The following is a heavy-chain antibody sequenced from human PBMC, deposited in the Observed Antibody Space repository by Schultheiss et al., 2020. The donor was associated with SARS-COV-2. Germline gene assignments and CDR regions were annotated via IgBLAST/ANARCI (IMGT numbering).Heavy chain of an antibody. D-gene: IGHD3-22*01. CDR2: INHSGST. Sequence: SCAVYGGSFSGYYWSWIRQPPGKGLEWIGEINHSGSTNYNPSLKSRVTISVDTSKNQFSLKLSSVTAADTAVYYCARAGLGPRPYYYDSSGYYYGERYYFDYWGQGTLVTVSS. V-gene: IGHV4-34*01. CDR1: GGSFSGYY. CDR3: ARAGLGPRPYYYDSSGYYYGERYYFDY. J-gene: IGHJ4*02.